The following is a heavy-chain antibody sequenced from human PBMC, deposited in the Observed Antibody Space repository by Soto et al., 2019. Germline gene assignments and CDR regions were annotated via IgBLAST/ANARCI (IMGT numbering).Heavy chain of an antibody. J-gene: IGHJ4*02. D-gene: IGHD3-10*01. CDR3: ARDREAGSFSGFDY. V-gene: IGHV4-4*02. Sequence: PSETLSLTCAVSTGSITSGNWWSWVRQPPGKGLEWIGEINHSGSTNYNPSLKSRVTMSVDKSRGHFSLRLSSVTAADTAVYFCARDREAGSFSGFDYWGQGALVTVSS. CDR2: INHSGST. CDR1: TGSITSGNW.